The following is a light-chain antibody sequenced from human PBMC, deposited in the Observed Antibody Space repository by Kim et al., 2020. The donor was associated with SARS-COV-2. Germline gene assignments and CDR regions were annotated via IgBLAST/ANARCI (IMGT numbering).Light chain of an antibody. J-gene: IGLJ3*02. CDR3: SSYASGNRV. CDR1: SIDVGGYNY. CDR2: DVS. Sequence: PGQSITISCTGTSIDVGGYNYVSWYQQHPGKAPKLMIYDVSQRPSGVSNRFSGSKSGNTASLIISGLQAEDEADYYCSSYASGNRVFGGGTKLTVL. V-gene: IGLV2-14*04.